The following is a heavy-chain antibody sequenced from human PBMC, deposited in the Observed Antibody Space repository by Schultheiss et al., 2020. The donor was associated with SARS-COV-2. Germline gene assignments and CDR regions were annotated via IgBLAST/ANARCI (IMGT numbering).Heavy chain of an antibody. V-gene: IGHV3-74*01. CDR2: INSDGSST. Sequence: GGSLRLSCAASGFTFSSYWMHWVRQAPGKGLVWVSRINSDGSSTNYADSVKGRFTISRDNSKNTLYLQMNSLRAEDTAVYYCARVAIFGVGDVWGQGTTGTGSS. J-gene: IGHJ6*02. D-gene: IGHD3-3*01. CDR3: ARVAIFGVGDV. CDR1: GFTFSSYW.